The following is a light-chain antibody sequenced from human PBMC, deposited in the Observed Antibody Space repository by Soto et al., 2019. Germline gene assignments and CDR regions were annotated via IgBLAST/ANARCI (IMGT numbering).Light chain of an antibody. CDR3: TSYAGRNNLGV. CDR2: DVS. CDR1: SSDVGGYNY. J-gene: IGLJ1*01. V-gene: IGLV2-11*01. Sequence: QSVLTQPRSVSGSPGQSVTISCTGTSSDVGGYNYVSWYQQYSGKAPKVMIYDVSKRPSGVPDRFSGSKSGNTASLTVSGLQAEDEADYYCTSYAGRNNLGVFGTGTKVTVL.